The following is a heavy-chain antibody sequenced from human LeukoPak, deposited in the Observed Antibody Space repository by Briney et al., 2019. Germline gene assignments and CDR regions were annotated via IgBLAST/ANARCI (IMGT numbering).Heavy chain of an antibody. J-gene: IGHJ6*03. V-gene: IGHV4-61*02. CDR2: IYTSGST. CDR3: ARAGTDPYYYYMDV. CDR1: GGSISSGSYY. Sequence: SETLSLTCTVSGGSISSGSYYWSWIRQPAGKGLEWIGRIYTSGSTNYNPSLKSRVTISVDTSKNQFSLKLSSVTAADTAVYYCARAGTDPYYYYMDVWGKGTTVTVSS. D-gene: IGHD1-14*01.